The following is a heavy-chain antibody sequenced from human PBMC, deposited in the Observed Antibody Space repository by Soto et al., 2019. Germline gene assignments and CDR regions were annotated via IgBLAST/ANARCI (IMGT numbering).Heavy chain of an antibody. CDR1: GYTFTAYY. J-gene: IGHJ6*02. Sequence: ASVKVSCKASGYTFTAYYIHWVRQAPGQGLEWMGWINPNSGGTHYAQKFQGRVTMTGDTSLSTAYMELTSLRSGDTAVYYCARTNIRRNYFYSLDVWGQGTTVTVSS. CDR2: INPNSGGT. CDR3: ARTNIRRNYFYSLDV. V-gene: IGHV1-2*02.